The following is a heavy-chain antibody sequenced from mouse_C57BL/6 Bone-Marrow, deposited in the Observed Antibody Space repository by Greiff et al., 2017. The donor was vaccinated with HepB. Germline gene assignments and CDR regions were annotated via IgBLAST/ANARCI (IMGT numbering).Heavy chain of an antibody. CDR2: INPNYGTT. J-gene: IGHJ2*01. CDR3: AREAYYFDY. Sequence: VHVKQSGPELVKPGASVKISCKASGYSFTDYNMNWVKQSNGKSLEWIGVINPNYGTTSYNQKFKGKATLTVDQSSSTAYMQLNSLTTEDYAVYYCAREAYYFDYWGQGTTLTVSS. V-gene: IGHV1-39*01. CDR1: GYSFTDYN.